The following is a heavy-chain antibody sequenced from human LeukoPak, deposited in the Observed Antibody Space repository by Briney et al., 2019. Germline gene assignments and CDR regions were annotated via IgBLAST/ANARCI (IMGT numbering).Heavy chain of an antibody. Sequence: GASVKVSCKASGYTFTGYYMHWVRQAPGQGLEWMGWINPNSGGTNYAQKFQGRVTMTRDTSISTAYMELRSLRSDDTAVYYCARFDWLLSIFDYWGQGTLVTVSS. CDR3: ARFDWLLSIFDY. CDR2: INPNSGGT. J-gene: IGHJ4*02. D-gene: IGHD3-9*01. V-gene: IGHV1-2*02. CDR1: GYTFTGYY.